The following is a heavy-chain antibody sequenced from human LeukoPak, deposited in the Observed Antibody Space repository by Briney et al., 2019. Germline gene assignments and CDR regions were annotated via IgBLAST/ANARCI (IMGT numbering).Heavy chain of an antibody. CDR3: AKDLVSGAAAGQYYYYYGMDV. CDR1: GFTFDDYA. J-gene: IGHJ6*02. Sequence: GRTLRLSCAASGFTFDDYAMHWVRQAPGKGLEWVSGISWNSGSIGYADSVKGRFTISRDNAKNSLYLQMNSLRVEDTALYYCAKDLVSGAAAGQYYYYYGMDVWGQGTTVTVSS. V-gene: IGHV3-9*01. CDR2: ISWNSGSI. D-gene: IGHD6-13*01.